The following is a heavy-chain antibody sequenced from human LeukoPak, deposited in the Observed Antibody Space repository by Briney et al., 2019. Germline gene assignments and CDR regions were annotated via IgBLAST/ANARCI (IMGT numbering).Heavy chain of an antibody. J-gene: IGHJ2*01. CDR1: GFTFSSYS. CDR2: ISGSSRYI. V-gene: IGHV3-21*01. CDR3: ARDPYRPRYFDL. Sequence: GGSLRLSCAASGFTFSSYSMNWVRQAPGKGLQWVSSISGSSRYIYYADSVKGRFTISRDNAKNSLYLQMNSLRAEDTAVYYCARDPYRPRYFDLWGRGTLVTVSS.